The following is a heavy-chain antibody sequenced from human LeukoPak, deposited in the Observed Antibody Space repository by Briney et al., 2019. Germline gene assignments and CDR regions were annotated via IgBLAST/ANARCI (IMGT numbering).Heavy chain of an antibody. Sequence: ASVKVSCKASGGTFSSNAISWVRQAPGQGLEWMGRIIPIFGIANYAQKFQGRVTITADKSTSTAYMELSSLRSEDTAVYYCASQYYYYGMDVWGQGTTVTVSS. CDR2: IIPIFGIA. J-gene: IGHJ6*02. V-gene: IGHV1-69*04. CDR1: GGTFSSNA. CDR3: ASQYYYYGMDV.